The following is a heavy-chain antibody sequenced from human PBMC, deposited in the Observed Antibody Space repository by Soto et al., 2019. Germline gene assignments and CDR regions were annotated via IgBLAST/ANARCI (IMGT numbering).Heavy chain of an antibody. Sequence: SETLSLTCAVYGGSFSGYYWSWIRQPPGKGLEWIGEINHSGSTNYNPSLKSRVTISVDTSKNQFSLKLSSVTAADTAVYYCARIVYCGGDCFSFDYWGQGTLVT. CDR3: ARIVYCGGDCFSFDY. CDR1: GGSFSGYY. J-gene: IGHJ4*02. D-gene: IGHD2-21*02. CDR2: INHSGST. V-gene: IGHV4-34*01.